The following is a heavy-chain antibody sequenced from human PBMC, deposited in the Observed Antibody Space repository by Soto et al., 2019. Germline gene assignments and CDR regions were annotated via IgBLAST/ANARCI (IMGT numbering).Heavy chain of an antibody. J-gene: IGHJ5*02. V-gene: IGHV1-69*12. CDR2: IIPIFGTA. CDR3: ASAPSLGGWFDP. Sequence: QVQLVQSGAEVKKPGSSVKVSCKASGGTFSSYAISWVRQAPGQGLEWMGGIIPIFGTANYAQKFQGRVMSTADESARTAYMELSSLRSEDTAVYYCASAPSLGGWFDPWGQGTLVTVSS. D-gene: IGHD6-6*01. CDR1: GGTFSSYA.